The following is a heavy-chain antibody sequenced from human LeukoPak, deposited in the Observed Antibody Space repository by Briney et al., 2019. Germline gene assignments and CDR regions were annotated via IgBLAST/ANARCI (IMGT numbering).Heavy chain of an antibody. CDR3: ANLPTYYYDSSGYYREN. D-gene: IGHD3-22*01. J-gene: IGHJ4*02. Sequence: GGSLRLSCAASGFTFSSYEMNWVRQAPGKGLEWVSYISSSGSTIYYADSVKGRFTISRDNAKNSLYLQMNSLRAEDTAVYYCANLPTYYYDSSGYYRENWGQGTLVTVSS. CDR2: ISSSGSTI. CDR1: GFTFSSYE. V-gene: IGHV3-48*03.